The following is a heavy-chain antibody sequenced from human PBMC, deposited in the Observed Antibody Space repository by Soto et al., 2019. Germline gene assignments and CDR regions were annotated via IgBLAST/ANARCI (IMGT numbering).Heavy chain of an antibody. V-gene: IGHV1-69*01. CDR2: IIPIFGTA. D-gene: IGHD3-22*01. CDR3: ARGWGYDSTDYYYAY. CDR1: GGSFNRHT. J-gene: IGHJ4*02. Sequence: QVQLVQSGAEVRKPGSSVRVSCKASGGSFNRHTISWVRQAPGQGLERMGGIIPIFGTANHAQKFQGRVTLIADESTSTVYMELSSLRSDDTAIYYCARGWGYDSTDYYYAYWGQGTLVIVSS.